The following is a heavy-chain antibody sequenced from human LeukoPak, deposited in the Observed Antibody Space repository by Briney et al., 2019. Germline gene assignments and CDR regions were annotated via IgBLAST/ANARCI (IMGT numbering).Heavy chain of an antibody. J-gene: IGHJ4*02. CDR1: GYSISSGYY. CDR2: IYHSGST. D-gene: IGHD3-10*01. CDR3: AREQLWYDY. V-gene: IGHV4-38-2*02. Sequence: PSETLSLTCTVSGYSISSGYYWGWIRQPPGKGLEWIGSIYHSGSTYYNPSLKSRVTISVDTSKNQFSLKLSSVTATDTAVYYCAREQLWYDYWGQGTLVTVSS.